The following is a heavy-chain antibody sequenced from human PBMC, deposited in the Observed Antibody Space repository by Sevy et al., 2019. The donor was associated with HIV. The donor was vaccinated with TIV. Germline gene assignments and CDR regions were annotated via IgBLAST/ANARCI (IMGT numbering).Heavy chain of an antibody. V-gene: IGHV4-61*02. Sequence: SETLSLTCTVSGGSFASGTFYWSWVRQPAGKGLEWIGRVYPSGSANYSPSLTSRVTMSVDTSRNQLSLRLSSVTAADTAVYFCAAGMRAAADNDYAYGLDVWGQGTTVTVSS. J-gene: IGHJ6*02. CDR2: VYPSGSA. D-gene: IGHD6-13*01. CDR3: AAGMRAAADNDYAYGLDV. CDR1: GGSFASGTFY.